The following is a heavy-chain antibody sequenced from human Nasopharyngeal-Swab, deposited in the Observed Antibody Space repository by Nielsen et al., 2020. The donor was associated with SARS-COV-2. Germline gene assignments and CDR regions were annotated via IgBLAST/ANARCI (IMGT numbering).Heavy chain of an antibody. Sequence: WIRQPPGKGLEWIGEINRSGSTNYNPSLKSRVTISVDTSKNQFSLKLSSVTAADTAVYYCARDPGSGSFYFDYWGQGTLVTVSS. CDR2: INRSGST. V-gene: IGHV4-34*01. D-gene: IGHD3-22*01. CDR3: ARDPGSGSFYFDY. J-gene: IGHJ4*02.